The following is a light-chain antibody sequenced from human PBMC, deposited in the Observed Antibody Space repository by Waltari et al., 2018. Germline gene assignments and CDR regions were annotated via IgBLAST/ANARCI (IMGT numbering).Light chain of an antibody. V-gene: IGLV2-14*01. J-gene: IGLJ2*01. CDR2: QVN. Sequence: QSALTQPASVPGSPGQSITISCPGTGRDIGAYNYVSWYQQHPGQAPKLVIFQVNGRPSGVSPRFSGSKSAYTASLTISGLQAEDEADYYCSSYTATSNGLARVFGGGTKLTVL. CDR3: SSYTATSNGLARV. CDR1: GRDIGAYNY.